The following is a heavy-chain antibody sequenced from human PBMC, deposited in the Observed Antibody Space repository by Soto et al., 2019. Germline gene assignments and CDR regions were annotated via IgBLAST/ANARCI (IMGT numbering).Heavy chain of an antibody. CDR3: VRDVAAVGTDWFDP. D-gene: IGHD6-13*01. V-gene: IGHV4-30-2*01. J-gene: IGHJ5*02. CDR2: IYHSGST. Sequence: ASETLSLTCAVSGASISSGGHSWSWIRQPPGKGLEWIGYIYHSGSTYYNPSLKSRVTISVDRSKNQFSLKLSSVTAADTAVYYCVRDVAAVGTDWFDPWGQGTLVTVSS. CDR1: GASISSGGHS.